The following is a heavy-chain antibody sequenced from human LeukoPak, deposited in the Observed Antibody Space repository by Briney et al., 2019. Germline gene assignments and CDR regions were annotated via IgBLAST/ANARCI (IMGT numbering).Heavy chain of an antibody. CDR1: GFTFSSYW. V-gene: IGHV3-74*01. Sequence: GGSLRLSCAASGFTFSSYWMHWVRQVPGKGLVWVSRINPGGSSTAYADPVKGRLTISRDNAKNTLYLQMDSLRAEDTAIYYCARSNQADDYWGQGTLVTVPS. CDR3: ARSNQADDY. J-gene: IGHJ4*02. CDR2: INPGGSST. D-gene: IGHD1-14*01.